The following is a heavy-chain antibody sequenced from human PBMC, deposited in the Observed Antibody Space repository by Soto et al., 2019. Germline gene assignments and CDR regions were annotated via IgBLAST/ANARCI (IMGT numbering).Heavy chain of an antibody. CDR1: GASINSGSYY. D-gene: IGHD1-26*01. J-gene: IGHJ3*02. V-gene: IGHV4-31*03. CDR2: ISYSGST. CDR3: ARWDYSGSYLSAFDI. Sequence: SETLSLTCTVSGASINSGSYYWNWIRQHPGKGLEWIGYISYSGSTYYNPSLESRVTISVDTSENQFSLKLSSVTAADTAVYYCARWDYSGSYLSAFDIWGQGTMVTVSS.